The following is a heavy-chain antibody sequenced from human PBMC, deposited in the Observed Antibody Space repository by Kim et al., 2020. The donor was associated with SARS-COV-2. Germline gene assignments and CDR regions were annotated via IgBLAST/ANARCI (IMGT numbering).Heavy chain of an antibody. J-gene: IGHJ4*02. CDR2: IYYSGST. V-gene: IGHV4-31*03. CDR3: ARDPGGATGPFDY. Sequence: SETLSLTCTVSGGSISSGGYYWSWIRQHPGKGLEWIGYIYYSGSTYYNPSLKSRVTISVDTSKNQFSLKLSSVTAADTAVYYCARDPGGATGPFDYWGQGTLVTVSS. D-gene: IGHD3-16*01. CDR1: GGSISSGGYY.